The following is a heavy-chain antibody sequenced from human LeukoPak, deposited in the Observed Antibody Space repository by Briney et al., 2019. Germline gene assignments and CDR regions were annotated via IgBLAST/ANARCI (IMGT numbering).Heavy chain of an antibody. J-gene: IGHJ4*02. Sequence: SETLSLTCAVYGGSFSGYYWSWIRQPPGKGLEWIGYIYYSGSTNYSPSLKSRATISVDTSKNQFSLKLSSVTATDTAVYYCAASARLVLQESVYWGQGTLVTVSS. D-gene: IGHD6-19*01. V-gene: IGHV4-59*08. CDR3: AASARLVLQESVY. CDR2: IYYSGST. CDR1: GGSFSGYY.